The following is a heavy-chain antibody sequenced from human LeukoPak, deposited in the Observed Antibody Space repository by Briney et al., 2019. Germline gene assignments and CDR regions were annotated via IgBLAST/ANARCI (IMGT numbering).Heavy chain of an antibody. V-gene: IGHV3-7*01. Sequence: GGSLRLSCAASGFTFSSYWMNWVRQAPGKGLEWVANIKQDGSDKYYADSVKGRFTISRDNAKDSLLLQLNSLRAEDTAVYYCARVRDFDYWGQGTLVTVSS. CDR1: GFTFSSYW. J-gene: IGHJ4*02. CDR2: IKQDGSDK. CDR3: ARVRDFDY.